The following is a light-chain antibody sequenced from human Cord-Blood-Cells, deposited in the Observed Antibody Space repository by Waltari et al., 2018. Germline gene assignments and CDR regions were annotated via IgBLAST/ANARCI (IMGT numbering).Light chain of an antibody. CDR3: SSYTSSSTYV. Sequence: QSALTQPASVSGSPGQSITISCTGTSSDVGGYNYVSWYQQHTGKAPKLMIYDVSKRPSGVSNRFSGPKSGNTASLTISGLQAEDEADYYCSSYTSSSTYVFGTGTKVTVL. CDR1: SSDVGGYNY. CDR2: DVS. V-gene: IGLV2-14*01. J-gene: IGLJ1*01.